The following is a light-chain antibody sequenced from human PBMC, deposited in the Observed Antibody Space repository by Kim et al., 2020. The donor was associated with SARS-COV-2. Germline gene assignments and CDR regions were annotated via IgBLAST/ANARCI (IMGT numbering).Light chain of an antibody. CDR3: TSYAGSNNLDV. CDR2: EVN. Sequence: SVTMSCTGTSSDIGAYKDVSWYQPHPGKAPKLMIYEVNRRPAGVPDRFSGSKSGNTASLTVSGLQAEDEADYYCTSYAGSNNLDVFGTGTKVTVL. CDR1: SSDIGAYKD. J-gene: IGLJ1*01. V-gene: IGLV2-8*01.